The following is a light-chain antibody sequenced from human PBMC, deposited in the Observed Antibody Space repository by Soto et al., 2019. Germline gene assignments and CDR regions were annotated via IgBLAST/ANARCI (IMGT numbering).Light chain of an antibody. J-gene: IGLJ1*01. Sequence: QSVLTQPASVSGSPGQSITISCTGTTSDIDLYDLVSWYRQYPGKAPKLIIYGVSKRPSGVSDRFSGSKSGNTASLTISGLQAEDEADYYCCSYTGGNPSYVFGTGTKVTVL. CDR3: CSYTGGNPSYV. CDR1: TSDIDLYDL. CDR2: GVS. V-gene: IGLV2-23*02.